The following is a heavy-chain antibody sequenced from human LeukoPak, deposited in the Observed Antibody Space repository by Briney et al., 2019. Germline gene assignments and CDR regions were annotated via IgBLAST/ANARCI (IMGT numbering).Heavy chain of an antibody. CDR1: GFTFSSYN. Sequence: GGSLRLSCAASGFTFSSYNMNWVRQAPGKGLEWVSIISGSGDSTYYADSVKGRFTISRDNSKNTLYLQMSSLRAEDTAVYYCVKGVYSVFPDSRVLDYWGQGTLVTVSS. CDR2: ISGSGDST. CDR3: VKGVYSVFPDSRVLDY. V-gene: IGHV3-23*01. D-gene: IGHD5/OR15-5a*01. J-gene: IGHJ4*02.